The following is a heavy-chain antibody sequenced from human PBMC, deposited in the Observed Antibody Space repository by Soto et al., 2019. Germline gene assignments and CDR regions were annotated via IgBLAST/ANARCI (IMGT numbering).Heavy chain of an antibody. Sequence: QVHLVQSRAELQKPGASVTVSCEASGYNCTAFKIYWVRQAPGQSTEWLGRLHPLSGGTHFAPNFPARLSMTTHTSINTAYMEPSGVTSGDTSLYCARGVSIECSTIVCSFHDYYDTGACGQGTTVVVSS. D-gene: IGHD3-10*01. CDR3: RGVSIECSTIVCSFHDYYDTGA. CDR2: LHPLSGGT. CDR1: GYNCTAFK. J-gene: IGHJ6*02. V-gene: IGHV1-2*06.